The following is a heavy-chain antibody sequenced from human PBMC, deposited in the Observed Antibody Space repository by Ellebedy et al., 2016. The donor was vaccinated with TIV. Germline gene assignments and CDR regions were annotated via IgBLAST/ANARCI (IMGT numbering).Heavy chain of an antibody. CDR3: ARRASYGDYAVQVNPWFDP. Sequence: PGGSLRLSCAASGFNFRSYWMTWVRQAPGKGLEWVAKIRQDGDEIYYVESVKGRFTISRDNAKNSLFPQMNSLRVEDTAVYYCARRASYGDYAVQVNPWFDPWGQGTLVTVSS. J-gene: IGHJ5*02. CDR1: GFNFRSYW. CDR2: IRQDGDEI. D-gene: IGHD4-17*01. V-gene: IGHV3-7*01.